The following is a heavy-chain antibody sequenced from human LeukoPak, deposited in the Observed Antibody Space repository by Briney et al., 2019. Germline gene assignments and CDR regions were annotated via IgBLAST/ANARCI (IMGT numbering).Heavy chain of an antibody. Sequence: GGSLSLSCAASGFTLSSYSLNWVRQPPGKGLEWVSYISHSSSYIYYADSVKGRFTISIDNAKNSLYLQMTSLRAEDTAVYYCARDPSSYSSSWPYYFDYWGQGTLVTVSS. D-gene: IGHD6-13*01. V-gene: IGHV3-21*01. CDR1: GFTLSSYS. CDR3: ARDPSSYSSSWPYYFDY. J-gene: IGHJ4*02. CDR2: ISHSSSYI.